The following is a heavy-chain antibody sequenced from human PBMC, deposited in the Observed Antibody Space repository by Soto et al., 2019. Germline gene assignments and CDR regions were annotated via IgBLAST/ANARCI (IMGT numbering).Heavy chain of an antibody. CDR1: GGSISSYY. CDR3: ARGYSSGWFYFDY. D-gene: IGHD6-19*01. J-gene: IGHJ4*02. Sequence: QVQLQESGPGLVKPSETLSLTCTVSGGSISSYYWSWIRQPPGKGLEWIGYIYYSGSTNYNPFLKSRVTISVDTSKNQFSLKLSSVTAADTAVYYCARGYSSGWFYFDYWGQGTLVTVSS. V-gene: IGHV4-59*01. CDR2: IYYSGST.